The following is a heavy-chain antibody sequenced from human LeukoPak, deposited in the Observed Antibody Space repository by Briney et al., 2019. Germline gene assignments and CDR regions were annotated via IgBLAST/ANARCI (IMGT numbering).Heavy chain of an antibody. D-gene: IGHD3-16*01. V-gene: IGHV2-5*02. J-gene: IGHJ3*02. CDR3: AHTRGQSDYFAFDI. CDR1: RFSVSTSGVG. CDR2: LYWDDDK. Sequence: SGPTLAKPTQTRTLTCTFSRFSVSTSGVGGAWIRQSPGQALEWLALLYWDDDKRYSPPLKNSLTITKDTSKNQVVLAMRDTDPVDTATYYCAHTRGQSDYFAFDIWGLGTIVTVSS.